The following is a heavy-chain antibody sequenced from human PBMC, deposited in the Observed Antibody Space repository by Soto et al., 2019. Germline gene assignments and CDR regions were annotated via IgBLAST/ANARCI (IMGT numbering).Heavy chain of an antibody. CDR1: GGSFSSYY. CDR2: IYYSGST. D-gene: IGHD5-12*01. V-gene: IGHV4-59*01. Sequence: LSLTCTVSGGSFSSYYWSWIRQPPGKGLEWIGYIYYSGSTNYNPSLKRRVTISVDTAKKQFSLKLSSVPAADTAVYYCATNSGRHGVATIMNYYYYGMDVWGQGTTVTVSS. J-gene: IGHJ6*02. CDR3: ATNSGRHGVATIMNYYYYGMDV.